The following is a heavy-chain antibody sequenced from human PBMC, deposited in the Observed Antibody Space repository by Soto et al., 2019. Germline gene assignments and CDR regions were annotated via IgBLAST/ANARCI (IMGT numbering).Heavy chain of an antibody. CDR1: GDSVSSNSAA. J-gene: IGHJ6*03. CDR3: ARGYYYILTGYSTSYYYYYYYMDV. V-gene: IGHV6-1*01. CDR2: TYYRSKWYN. D-gene: IGHD3-9*01. Sequence: SQTLSLTCGISGDSVSSNSAAWNWIRQSPSRGLEWLGRTYYRSKWYNDYEVSVKSRITINPDTSKNQFCLQLNSVTPEDTAVYYCARGYYYILTGYSTSYYYYYYYMDVWGKGTTVTVSS.